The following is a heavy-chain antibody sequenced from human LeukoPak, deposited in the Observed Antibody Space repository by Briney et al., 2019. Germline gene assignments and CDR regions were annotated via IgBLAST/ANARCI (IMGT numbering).Heavy chain of an antibody. D-gene: IGHD2-21*02. CDR2: MNPNSGNT. Sequence: GWMNPNSGNTGYAQKFQGRVTTTRNTSISTAYMELSSLRSEDTAVYYCARDGAVVTAFDYWGQGTLVTVSS. CDR3: ARDGAVVTAFDY. J-gene: IGHJ4*02. V-gene: IGHV1-8*01.